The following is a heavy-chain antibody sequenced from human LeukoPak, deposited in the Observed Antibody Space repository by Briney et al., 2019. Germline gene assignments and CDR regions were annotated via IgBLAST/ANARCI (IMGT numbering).Heavy chain of an antibody. Sequence: ASVKVSCKASGYTFTSYGISWVRQAPGQGFEWMGWISGYNGNTNYAQKPQGRVTMTTDTSTSTAYMELRSLRSDDTAVYYCAREGYCNSTSCYKPFDYWGQGTLVTVSS. J-gene: IGHJ4*02. V-gene: IGHV1-18*01. CDR2: ISGYNGNT. CDR1: GYTFTSYG. CDR3: AREGYCNSTSCYKPFDY. D-gene: IGHD2-2*01.